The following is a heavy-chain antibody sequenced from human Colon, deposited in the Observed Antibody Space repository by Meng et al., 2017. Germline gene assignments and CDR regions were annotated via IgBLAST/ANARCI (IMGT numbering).Heavy chain of an antibody. CDR2: INDGNGDT. D-gene: IGHD6-19*01. CDR1: GYTFTSFD. Sequence: ASVKVSCKASGYTFTSFDLHWVRQAPGHRLGWMGWINDGNGDTKYSQKFQSRVSLTRDTSASKDYMELSSLSSEDTTVYYCARWASALDDWGQGNLVTVSS. J-gene: IGHJ4*02. V-gene: IGHV1-3*01. CDR3: ARWASALDD.